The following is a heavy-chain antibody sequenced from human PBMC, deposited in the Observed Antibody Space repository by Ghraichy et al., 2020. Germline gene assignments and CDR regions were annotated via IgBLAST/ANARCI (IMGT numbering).Heavy chain of an antibody. J-gene: IGHJ4*02. D-gene: IGHD3-10*01. Sequence: GGSLRLSCAASGLTFSRYWMHWVRQAPGKGLEWVSHIKTDGSTTNYADSVRGRFTISRDNAKNTLYLQMNSLRADDTAVYYCSTSPRADRGNYWGQGTRVTVSS. CDR2: IKTDGSTT. V-gene: IGHV3-74*01. CDR3: STSPRADRGNY. CDR1: GLTFSRYW.